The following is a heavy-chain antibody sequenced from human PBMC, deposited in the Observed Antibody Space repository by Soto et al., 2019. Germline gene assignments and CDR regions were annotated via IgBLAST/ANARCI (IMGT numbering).Heavy chain of an antibody. Sequence: PGESLKISCKGSGYSFTSYWISWVRQMPGKGLEWMGRIDPSDSYTNYSPSFQGHVTISADKSISTAYLQWSSLKATDTAMYYCARQGYSGYDSLYYYGMDVWGQGTTVTVSS. D-gene: IGHD5-12*01. CDR2: IDPSDSYT. J-gene: IGHJ6*02. CDR1: GYSFTSYW. CDR3: ARQGYSGYDSLYYYGMDV. V-gene: IGHV5-10-1*01.